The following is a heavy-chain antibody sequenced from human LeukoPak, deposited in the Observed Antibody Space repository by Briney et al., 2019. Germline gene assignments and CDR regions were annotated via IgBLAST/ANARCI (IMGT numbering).Heavy chain of an antibody. CDR1: GGSFSGYY. V-gene: IGHV4-34*01. CDR3: ARPHSVAGGAFDI. D-gene: IGHD6-19*01. Sequence: SETLSLTCAVYGGSFSGYYWTWIRQTPGKGLEWLGEIHYSGSATYNPSLKSRVTISVDTSKNQFSLKLSSVTAADTAVYYCARPHSVAGGAFDIWGQGTMVTVSS. CDR2: IHYSGSA. J-gene: IGHJ3*02.